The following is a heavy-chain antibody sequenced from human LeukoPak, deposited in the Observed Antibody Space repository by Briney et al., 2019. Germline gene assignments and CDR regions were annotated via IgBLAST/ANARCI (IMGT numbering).Heavy chain of an antibody. CDR2: IYYSGST. D-gene: IGHD6-13*01. V-gene: IGHV4-59*08. Sequence: PSETLSLTCTVSGGSISRYYWSWIRQPPGKGLEWIGYIYYSGSTNYNPSLKSRVTVSVDTSKNQSSLRLSSVTAADTAVYYCARQEGSSWDFYFDYWGQGTLVTVSS. CDR3: ARQEGSSWDFYFDY. CDR1: GGSISRYY. J-gene: IGHJ4*02.